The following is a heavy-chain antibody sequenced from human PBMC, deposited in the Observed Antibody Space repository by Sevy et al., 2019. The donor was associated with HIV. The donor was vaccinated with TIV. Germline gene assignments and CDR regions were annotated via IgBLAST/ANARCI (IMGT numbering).Heavy chain of an antibody. Sequence: GGSLRLSCAVSGLTFNNAWMNWVRQAPGTGLQWVGLIKSKIDGETTDDAALVKGRFTISRDDSKNTLFLQMNSLKIDDTAVYYCATAPGYYDSAPFDYWGPGTLVTVSS. V-gene: IGHV3-15*01. CDR1: GLTFNNAW. CDR3: ATAPGYYDSAPFDY. CDR2: IKSKIDGETT. J-gene: IGHJ4*02. D-gene: IGHD3-9*01.